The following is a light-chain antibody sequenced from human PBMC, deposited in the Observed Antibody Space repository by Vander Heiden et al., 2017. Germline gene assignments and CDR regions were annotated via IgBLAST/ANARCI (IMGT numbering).Light chain of an antibody. CDR2: DVS. CDR3: CSYAGSYTYWV. CDR1: SSAVGGYNY. J-gene: IGLJ3*02. Sequence: QSALPQPRSVSGSPGQPVTISCTGTSSAVGGYNYVSWYQQHPGKAPKLMIYDVSKRPSGVPDRFSGSKSGNTASLTISGLQAEDEADYYCCSYAGSYTYWVFGGGTKLTVL. V-gene: IGLV2-11*01.